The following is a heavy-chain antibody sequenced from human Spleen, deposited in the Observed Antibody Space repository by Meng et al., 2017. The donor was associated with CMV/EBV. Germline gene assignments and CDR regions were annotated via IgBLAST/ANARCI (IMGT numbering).Heavy chain of an antibody. CDR2: ISAYNGNT. CDR1: TFTIFS. D-gene: IGHD6-13*01. Sequence: TFTIFSVHWARQGPGQGLEWMGWISAYNGNTNYAQKLQGRVTMTTDTSTSTAYMELRSLRSDDTAVYYCARVPRPQQLVSLFWFDPWGQGTLVTAPQ. V-gene: IGHV1-18*04. CDR3: ARVPRPQQLVSLFWFDP. J-gene: IGHJ5*02.